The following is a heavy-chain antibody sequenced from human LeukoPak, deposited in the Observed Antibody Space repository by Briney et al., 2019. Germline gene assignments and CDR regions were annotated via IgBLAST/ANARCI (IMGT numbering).Heavy chain of an antibody. CDR2: INPTGGSA. Sequence: ASVKISCKASGYPFTNYYIHWVRQAPGQGLEWMGIINPTGGSATYAQRFQGRVTMTRDTSTSTVYMELSSLRSEDTAVYCCARSDAYFDSDYWGQGTLVTVSS. V-gene: IGHV1-46*01. CDR3: ARSDAYFDSDY. D-gene: IGHD3-9*01. J-gene: IGHJ4*02. CDR1: GYPFTNYY.